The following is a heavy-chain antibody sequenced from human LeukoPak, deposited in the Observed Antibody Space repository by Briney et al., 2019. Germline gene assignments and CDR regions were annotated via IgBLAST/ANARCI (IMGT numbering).Heavy chain of an antibody. CDR3: ARANYYDSSGSIANWFDP. J-gene: IGHJ5*02. CDR2: IYHSGST. CDR1: GYSISSGYY. V-gene: IGHV4-38-2*01. D-gene: IGHD3-22*01. Sequence: SETLSLTCAVSGYSISSGYYWGWIRQPTGKGLEWIGSIYHSGSTYYNPSLKSRVTISVDTSKNQFSLKLSSVTAADTAVYYCARANYYDSSGSIANWFDPWGQGTLVTVSS.